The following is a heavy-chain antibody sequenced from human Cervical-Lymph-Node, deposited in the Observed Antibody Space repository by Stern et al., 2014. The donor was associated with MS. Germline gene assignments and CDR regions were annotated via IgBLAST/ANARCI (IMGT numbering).Heavy chain of an antibody. D-gene: IGHD3-22*01. J-gene: IGHJ3*02. Sequence: QVQLVQSGAEVKKPGASVKVSCKASGYTFTSYGISWVRQAPGHGLEWMGWSSAYNGNTNYALKLQGRITMTTDTSTSTAYMELRSLRSDDTAVYYCARVDSSGYYKDAFDIWGQGTMVTVSS. CDR3: ARVDSSGYYKDAFDI. CDR2: SSAYNGNT. V-gene: IGHV1-18*01. CDR1: GYTFTSYG.